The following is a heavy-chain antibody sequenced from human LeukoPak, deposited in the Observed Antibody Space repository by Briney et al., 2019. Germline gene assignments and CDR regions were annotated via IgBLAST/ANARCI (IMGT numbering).Heavy chain of an antibody. D-gene: IGHD3-22*01. CDR1: GGSISSSNYY. CDR2: IYYSGST. J-gene: IGHJ4*02. CDR3: ARYYYDSSGYLDY. V-gene: IGHV4-39*07. Sequence: SETLSLTCTVSGGSISSSNYYWGWIRQPPGKGLEWIGSIYYSGSTYYNPSLKSRVTISVDTSKNQFSLKLSSVTAADTAVYYCARYYYDSSGYLDYWGQGTLVTVSS.